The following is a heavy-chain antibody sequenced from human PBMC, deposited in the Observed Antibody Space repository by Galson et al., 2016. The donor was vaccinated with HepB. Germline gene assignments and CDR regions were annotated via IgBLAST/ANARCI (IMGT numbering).Heavy chain of an antibody. Sequence: SLRLSCAASRFTFSRNAMHWVRQAPGKGLDWVAAISYDGRDNYYADSVKGRFTISRDNSRNMVYLEMNSLRPEDTAVYYCARDPYGDNVAFDIWGKGTTVIVSS. CDR2: ISYDGRDN. V-gene: IGHV3-30-3*01. CDR1: RFTFSRNA. CDR3: ARDPYGDNVAFDI. D-gene: IGHD4-17*01. J-gene: IGHJ6*04.